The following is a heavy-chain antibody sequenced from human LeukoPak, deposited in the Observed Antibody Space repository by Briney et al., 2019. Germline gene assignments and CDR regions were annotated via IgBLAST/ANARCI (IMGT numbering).Heavy chain of an antibody. D-gene: IGHD3-22*01. CDR2: IYTSGST. CDR3: ARDYKYYYDSSGYQIATADWFDP. CDR1: GNSFGDYY. J-gene: IGHJ5*02. Sequence: SETLSLTCTVSGNSFGDYYWSWIRQPAGKGLEWIGRIYTSGSTNYNPSLKSRVTMSVDTSKNQFSLKLSSVTAADTAVYYCARDYKYYYDSSGYQIATADWFDPWGQGTLVTDSS. V-gene: IGHV4-4*07.